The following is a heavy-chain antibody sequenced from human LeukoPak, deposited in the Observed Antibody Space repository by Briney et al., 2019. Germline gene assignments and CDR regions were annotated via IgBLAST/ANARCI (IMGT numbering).Heavy chain of an antibody. J-gene: IGHJ5*02. CDR1: GFTVISTNY. CDR2: IYNIGST. D-gene: IGHD3-10*01. CDR3: ACEPGSGSS. V-gene: IGHV3-66*01. Sequence: PGGSLRLSCAASGFTVISTNYMAWFRQAPGKGPEWVSVIYNIGSTYYADSVKGRFSISRDNSKNTLYLQMNSLRAEDTGVYYCACEPGSGSSWGQGTLVTVSS.